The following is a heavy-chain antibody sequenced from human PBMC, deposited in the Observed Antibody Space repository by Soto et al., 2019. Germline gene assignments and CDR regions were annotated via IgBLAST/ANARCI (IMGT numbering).Heavy chain of an antibody. D-gene: IGHD6-19*01. V-gene: IGHV1-8*01. CDR3: VRGWYSSGWYVWYFDL. Sequence: SAKLSWKDSGDTITSYSSNWMSQSNKQGREWMGWMNHKSGKRGYAQKFQGRVTMTRNTSISTAYMELSSLRSEDTAVYYCVRGWYSSGWYVWYFDLWGRGTLV. CDR2: MNHKSGKR. J-gene: IGHJ2*01. CDR1: GDTITSYS.